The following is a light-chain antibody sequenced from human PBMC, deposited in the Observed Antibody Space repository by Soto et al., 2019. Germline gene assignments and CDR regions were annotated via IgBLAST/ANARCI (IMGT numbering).Light chain of an antibody. CDR2: KAS. J-gene: IGKJ1*01. V-gene: IGKV1-5*03. Sequence: DIQMTQSPSTLSGSVGDRVSITCRASQTISSWLAWYQQKPWKAPKLLIYKASTLKSGVPSRFSGSGSGTDFTLTISSLQPEDVATYYCQKYNSAPRTFGQGTK. CDR1: QTISSW. CDR3: QKYNSAPRT.